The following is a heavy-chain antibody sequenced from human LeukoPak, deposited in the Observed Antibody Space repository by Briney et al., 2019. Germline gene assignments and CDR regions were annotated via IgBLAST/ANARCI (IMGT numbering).Heavy chain of an antibody. Sequence: GGSLRLSCAASGFTFSSYSMNWVRQAPGKGLEWVSSISSSSSYIYYADSVKGRFTISRDNAKSSLYLQMNSLGAEDTAVYYCARDPPYSSTWPHYFDYWGRGTLVTVSS. CDR3: ARDPPYSSTWPHYFDY. J-gene: IGHJ4*02. CDR2: ISSSSSYI. V-gene: IGHV3-21*03. CDR1: GFTFSSYS. D-gene: IGHD6-13*01.